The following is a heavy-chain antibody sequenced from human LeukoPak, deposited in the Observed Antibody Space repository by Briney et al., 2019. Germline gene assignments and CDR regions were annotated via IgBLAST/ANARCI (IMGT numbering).Heavy chain of an antibody. J-gene: IGHJ3*02. CDR3: ARGCGYSYGYCAFDI. CDR2: ISAYNGNT. Sequence: ASVRVSCKASGYTFTGYYMHWVRQAPGQGLEWMGWISAYNGNTNYAQKLQGRVTMTTDSSTSTAYMELRSLRSDDTAVYYCARGCGYSYGYCAFDIWGQGTMVTVSS. V-gene: IGHV1-18*04. D-gene: IGHD5-18*01. CDR1: GYTFTGYY.